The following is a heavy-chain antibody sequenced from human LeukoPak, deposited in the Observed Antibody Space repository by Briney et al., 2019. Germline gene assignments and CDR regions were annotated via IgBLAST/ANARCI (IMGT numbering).Heavy chain of an antibody. CDR1: GESLNYYY. Sequence: SDALSLTCAVYGESLNYYYWSWIRQSPGKGLEWIGDIFDGKTINYNPSLKSRVTISAATSSQQFSLNLKSVTAADTAVYFCASGAWAARLNSWAQGALVIVSS. J-gene: IGHJ4*02. CDR3: ASGAWAARLNS. V-gene: IGHV4-34*12. D-gene: IGHD4-23*01. CDR2: IFDGKTI.